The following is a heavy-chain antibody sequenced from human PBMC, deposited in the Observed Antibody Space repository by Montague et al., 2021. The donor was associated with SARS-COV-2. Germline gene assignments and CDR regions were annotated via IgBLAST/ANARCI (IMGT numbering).Heavy chain of an antibody. CDR2: VSASGST. CDR1: GDSISYFY. J-gene: IGHJ4*02. CDR3: ARDVVAAPGTFDY. D-gene: IGHD6-13*01. V-gene: IGHV4-4*07. Sequence: SETLSLTCTVSGDSISYFYWSWIRQPAGKGLEWIGRVSASGSTNYNPSLNSRVAMSVDTSKKQFSLRLSPVTAADTAVYYCARDVVAAPGTFDYWGQGTLVTVFS.